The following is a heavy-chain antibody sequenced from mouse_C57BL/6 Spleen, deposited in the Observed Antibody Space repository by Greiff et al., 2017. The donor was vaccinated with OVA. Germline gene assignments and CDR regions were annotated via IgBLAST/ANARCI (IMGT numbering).Heavy chain of an antibody. CDR2: IRSKSNNYAT. D-gene: IGHD2-5*01. J-gene: IGHJ2*01. Sequence: EVKLMESGGGLVQPKGSLKLSCAASGFSFNTYAMNWVRQAPGKGLEWVARIRSKSNNYATYYADSVKDRFTISRDDSESMLYLQMNNLKTEDTAMYYCVRAYSNSFDYWGQGTTLTVSS. V-gene: IGHV10-1*01. CDR1: GFSFNTYA. CDR3: VRAYSNSFDY.